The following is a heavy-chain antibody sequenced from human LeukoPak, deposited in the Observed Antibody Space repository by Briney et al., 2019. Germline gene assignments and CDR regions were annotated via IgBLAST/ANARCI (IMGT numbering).Heavy chain of an antibody. CDR2: IWFDGSTQ. V-gene: IGHV3-33*01. CDR3: ARAPLSSGRGSYLFDP. J-gene: IGHJ5*02. CDR1: GFAFSTHG. Sequence: GGSLRLSCAASGFAFSTHGMHWVRQAPGKGLEWVSVIWFDGSTQYYTDSVKGRFTISRDNSKNTLFLQMHSLRAEDTAVYYCARAPLSSGRGSYLFDPWGQGTLVTVSS. D-gene: IGHD6-19*01.